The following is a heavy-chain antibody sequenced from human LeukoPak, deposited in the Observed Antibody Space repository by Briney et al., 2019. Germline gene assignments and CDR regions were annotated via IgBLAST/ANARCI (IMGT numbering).Heavy chain of an antibody. Sequence: GASVKVSCKASGYTFTSYGISWVRQAPGQGLEWMGWIIPIFGTANYAQKFQGRVTITADESTSTAYMELSSLRSEDTAVYYCASNPLKGYSSSWSLLRGFDYWGQGTLVTVSS. CDR1: GYTFTSYG. CDR3: ASNPLKGYSSSWSLLRGFDY. V-gene: IGHV1-69*13. D-gene: IGHD6-13*01. J-gene: IGHJ4*02. CDR2: IIPIFGTA.